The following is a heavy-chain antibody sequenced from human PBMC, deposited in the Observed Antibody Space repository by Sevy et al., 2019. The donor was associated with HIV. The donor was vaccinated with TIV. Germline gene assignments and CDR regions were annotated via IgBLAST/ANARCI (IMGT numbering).Heavy chain of an antibody. V-gene: IGHV3-21*01. CDR3: ARASQQLVLLREYYFDY. J-gene: IGHJ4*02. D-gene: IGHD6-13*01. CDR2: ISSSSSYI. CDR1: GFTFNIYS. Sequence: GGSLRLSCAASGFTFNIYSMNWVRQAPGKGLEWVSSISSSSSYIYYADSLKGRFTVSRDNAKNSLYLQMNSLRAEDTAVYYCARASQQLVLLREYYFDYWGQGTLVTVFS.